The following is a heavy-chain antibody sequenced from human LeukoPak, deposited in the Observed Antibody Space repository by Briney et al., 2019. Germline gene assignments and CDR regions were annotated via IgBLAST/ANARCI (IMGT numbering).Heavy chain of an antibody. D-gene: IGHD6-13*01. CDR1: GGSISSGGYY. CDR3: AREDSSSWTRAFDI. V-gene: IGHV4-30-2*01. CDR2: IYHSGST. Sequence: TLSLTCTVSGGSISSGGYYWSWIRQPPGKGLEWIGYIYHSGSTYYNPSLKSRVTISVDRSKNQFSLKLSSVTAADTAVYYCAREDSSSWTRAFDIWGQGTMVTVSS. J-gene: IGHJ3*02.